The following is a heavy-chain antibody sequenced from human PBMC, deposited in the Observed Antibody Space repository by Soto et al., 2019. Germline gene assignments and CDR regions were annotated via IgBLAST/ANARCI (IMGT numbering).Heavy chain of an antibody. J-gene: IGHJ4*02. Sequence: SGPTLVNPTQTLTLTCTFSGFSLSTSGVGVGWISQPPGKALEWLALIYWNDDKRYSPSLKSRLTITKDTSKNQVVLTMTNMDPVDTATYYCAHRRVATNRYIYYFDYWGQGTLVTVSS. CDR3: AHRRVATNRYIYYFDY. CDR1: GFSLSTSGVG. CDR2: IYWNDDK. V-gene: IGHV2-5*01. D-gene: IGHD5-12*01.